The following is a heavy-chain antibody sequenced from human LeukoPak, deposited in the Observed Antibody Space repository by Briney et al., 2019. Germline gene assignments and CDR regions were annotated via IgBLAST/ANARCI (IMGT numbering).Heavy chain of an antibody. CDR1: GYTFTSYY. V-gene: IGHV1-46*01. CDR2: INPSGGST. Sequence: GASVTVSCKASGYTFTSYYMHWVRQAPGQGLEWMGIINPSGGSTSYAQKFQGRVTMTRDTSTSTVYMELSSLRSEDTAVYYCAREGAYCGGDCYFDYWGQGTLVTVSS. D-gene: IGHD2-21*01. J-gene: IGHJ4*02. CDR3: AREGAYCGGDCYFDY.